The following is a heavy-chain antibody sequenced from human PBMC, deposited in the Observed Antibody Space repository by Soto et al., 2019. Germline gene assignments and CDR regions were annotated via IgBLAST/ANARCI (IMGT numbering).Heavy chain of an antibody. Sequence: PPETLSLTCTVSGGSISSYYWSWIRQPPGKGLEWIGYIYYSGSTNYNPSLKSRVTISVDTSKNQFSLKLSSVTAADTAVYYCARWGHYYDSSGTKLYNWFDPWGQGTLVTVSS. V-gene: IGHV4-59*01. CDR3: ARWGHYYDSSGTKLYNWFDP. J-gene: IGHJ5*02. D-gene: IGHD3-22*01. CDR1: GGSISSYY. CDR2: IYYSGST.